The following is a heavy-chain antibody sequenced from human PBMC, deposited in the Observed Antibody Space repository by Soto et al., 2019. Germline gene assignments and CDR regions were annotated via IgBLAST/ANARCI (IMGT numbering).Heavy chain of an antibody. CDR1: GGSFSGYY. V-gene: IGHV4-34*01. J-gene: IGHJ2*01. Sequence: QVQLQQLGAGLLKPSETLSLTCAVYGGSFSGYYWSWIRQPPGKGLEWIGEIDHSGSTNYNPSLKSRFTISLDPSKNQFGLKLTSVTAADAAVYSCARGDGYYSGWYFDLWGRGTLVSVSS. D-gene: IGHD3-22*01. CDR2: IDHSGST. CDR3: ARGDGYYSGWYFDL.